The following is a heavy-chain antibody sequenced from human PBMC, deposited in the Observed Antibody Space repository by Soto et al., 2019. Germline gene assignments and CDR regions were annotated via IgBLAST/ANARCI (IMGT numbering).Heavy chain of an antibody. V-gene: IGHV4-59*12. CDR2: IYYSGNT. J-gene: IGHJ6*02. Sequence: SETLSLTCTVSGDSLSNYYWSWIRQPPGKGLEWIGYIYYSGNTNYDPSLRSRVTMSVDTSKNQFSLKLSSVTAADTAVYFCAREDDGGDRDYYGLDVWGQGTTVTVSS. CDR3: AREDDGGDRDYYGLDV. D-gene: IGHD2-21*02. CDR1: GDSLSNYY.